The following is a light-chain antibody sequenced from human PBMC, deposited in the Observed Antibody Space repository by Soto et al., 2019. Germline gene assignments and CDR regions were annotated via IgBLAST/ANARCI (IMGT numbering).Light chain of an antibody. CDR3: QQSYSTPRT. Sequence: DIQMTQSPSYLSASVGDRVTITCRASQSISSNLNWYQQKPGKAPKLLIYAASSLQSGVPSRFSGSGSGTDFTLTISNLQPEDFATYYCQQSYSTPRTFGQGTKLEIK. CDR2: AAS. CDR1: QSISSN. V-gene: IGKV1-39*01. J-gene: IGKJ2*01.